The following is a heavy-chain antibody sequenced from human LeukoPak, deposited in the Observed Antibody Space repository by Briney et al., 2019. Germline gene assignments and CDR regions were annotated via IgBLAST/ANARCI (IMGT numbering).Heavy chain of an antibody. CDR3: VKDSRVRSSGWYGDY. CDR2: IRSNGATA. D-gene: IGHD6-19*01. J-gene: IGHJ4*02. CDR1: GFSFSSFA. Sequence: GGSLRLSCAASGFSFSSFAMTWVRQAPGKGLEWVSTIRSNGATAYNADSVKGRFTVSRDNSKNALSLQMKSLRAEDTAVYYCVKDSRVRSSGWYGDYWGQGTLVTVSS. V-gene: IGHV3-23*01.